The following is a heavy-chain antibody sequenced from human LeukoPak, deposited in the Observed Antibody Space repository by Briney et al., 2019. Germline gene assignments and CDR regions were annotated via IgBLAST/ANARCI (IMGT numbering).Heavy chain of an antibody. CDR1: GGSISSSSYY. V-gene: IGHV4-39*01. CDR3: ARLHFAAAEEFDP. CDR2: IYYSGST. Sequence: PSETLSLTCTVSGGSISSSSYYWGWIRQPPGKGLEWIGSIYYSGSTYYNPSLKSRVTISVDTSKNQFSLKLSSVTAADTAVYYCARLHFAAAEEFDPWGQGTLVTVSS. J-gene: IGHJ5*02. D-gene: IGHD6-13*01.